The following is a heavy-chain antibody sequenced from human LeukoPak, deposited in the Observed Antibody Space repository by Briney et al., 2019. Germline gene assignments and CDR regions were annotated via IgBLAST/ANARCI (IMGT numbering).Heavy chain of an antibody. J-gene: IGHJ3*02. D-gene: IGHD1-14*01. CDR1: SGSITSGGKS. CDR3: ARVTLTTTARAFDI. CDR2: IFDNENT. V-gene: IGHV4-30-4*07. Sequence: SETLSLTCTVSSGSITSGGKSWSWIRQPPGKGLEWLGNIFDNENTVYNPPLRSRLTISLDTSKSQFSLKLTSVTAADTAIYYCARVTLTTTARAFDIWGQGTMVTVSS.